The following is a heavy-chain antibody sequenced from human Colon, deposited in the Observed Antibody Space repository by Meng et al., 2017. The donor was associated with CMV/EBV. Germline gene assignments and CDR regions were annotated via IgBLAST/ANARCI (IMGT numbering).Heavy chain of an antibody. CDR1: NGSLGSFY. V-gene: IGHV4-59*01. Sequence: GSLRLSCTVSNGSLGSFYWAWVRQPPGKGLEWIGYIYSGGSNNYNPSLESRITMSVDTSKTQFSLNLDSLTAADTAVYFCARGCGLTSGNPSYYALDVWGRGIMVTVSS. CDR3: ARGCGLTSGNPSYYALDV. D-gene: IGHD4-23*01. CDR2: IYSGGSN. J-gene: IGHJ6*02.